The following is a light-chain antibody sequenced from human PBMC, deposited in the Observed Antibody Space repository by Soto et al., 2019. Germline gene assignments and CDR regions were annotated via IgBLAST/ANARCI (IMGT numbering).Light chain of an antibody. CDR3: QQSYSTFSIS. CDR1: ESISRH. V-gene: IGKV1-39*01. Sequence: DIQMTQSPSSLSASVGDRVTITCRASESISRHLNWYQQKPGKAPNLLIYAASTLQNGVPSRFSGSGSGTDFTLTISSLQPEDFATYYCQQSYSTFSISFGRGTRLEIK. J-gene: IGKJ5*01. CDR2: AAS.